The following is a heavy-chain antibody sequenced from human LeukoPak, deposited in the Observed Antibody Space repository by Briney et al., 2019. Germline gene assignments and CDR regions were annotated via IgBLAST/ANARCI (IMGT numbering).Heavy chain of an antibody. Sequence: GGSLRLSCAASGFSFSDAWMSWVRQAPGKGLEWVGRLKSKTDGGTTDYSAPVKGIFTISRDDSKNTLYLEMNSLKSEDTAVYYCAARDDVFDIWGQGTLVTVSS. CDR1: GFSFSDAW. V-gene: IGHV3-15*01. J-gene: IGHJ3*02. D-gene: IGHD6-6*01. CDR3: AARDDVFDI. CDR2: LKSKTDGGTT.